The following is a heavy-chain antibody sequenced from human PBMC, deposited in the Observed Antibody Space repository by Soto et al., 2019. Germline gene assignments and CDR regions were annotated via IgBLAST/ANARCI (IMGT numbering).Heavy chain of an antibody. D-gene: IGHD1-26*01. CDR1: GFTFSSYA. Sequence: QVQLVESGGGVVQPGRSLRLSCAASGFTFSSYAMHWVRQAPGKGLEWVAVISYDGSNKYYADSVKGRFTISRDNSKNTLYLQMNSLRAEDTAVYYCATPFKHSGSYLTQYFQHWGQGTLVTVSS. CDR3: ATPFKHSGSYLTQYFQH. CDR2: ISYDGSNK. V-gene: IGHV3-30-3*01. J-gene: IGHJ1*01.